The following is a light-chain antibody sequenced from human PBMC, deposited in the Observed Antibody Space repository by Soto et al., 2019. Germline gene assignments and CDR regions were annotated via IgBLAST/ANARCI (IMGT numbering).Light chain of an antibody. CDR3: LQHHTYPYT. CDR2: AAS. CDR1: QGVGNN. Sequence: DIQMTQSPSSLSASVGDRVTITCRASQGVGNNLGWFQQKVGRAPKRLIYAASSLEGGVPLRFSGSGSGTEFTPTISGLQPEDFATYYCLQHHTYPYTFGQGTKLEIK. V-gene: IGKV1-17*01. J-gene: IGKJ2*01.